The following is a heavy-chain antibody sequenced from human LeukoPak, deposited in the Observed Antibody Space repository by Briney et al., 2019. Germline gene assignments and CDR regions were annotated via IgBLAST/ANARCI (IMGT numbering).Heavy chain of an antibody. J-gene: IGHJ6*03. D-gene: IGHD6-6*01. CDR2: IRYDGSNK. Sequence: SGGSLRLSCAASGFTFSSYGMHWVRQAPGKGLEWVAFIRYDGSNKYYADSVKGRFTISRDNSKNTLYLRMNSLRAEDTAVYYCAKDRSSYMDVWGKGTTVTVSS. CDR3: AKDRSSYMDV. CDR1: GFTFSSYG. V-gene: IGHV3-30*02.